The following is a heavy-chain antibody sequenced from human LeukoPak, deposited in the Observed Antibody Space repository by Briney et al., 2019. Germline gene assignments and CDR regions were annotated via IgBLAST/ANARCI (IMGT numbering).Heavy chain of an antibody. CDR2: IRYDGSNK. J-gene: IGHJ4*02. V-gene: IGHV3-30*02. CDR1: GFTFSICG. Sequence: GGSLRLSCAASGFTFSICGMHWVRQAPGKGLEWVAFIRYDGSNKYYTDSVKGRFTISRDNSKNTLYLQMNSLRAEDTAVYYCAKDPRSYGSGLDYWGRGTLVTVSS. CDR3: AKDPRSYGSGLDY. D-gene: IGHD3-10*01.